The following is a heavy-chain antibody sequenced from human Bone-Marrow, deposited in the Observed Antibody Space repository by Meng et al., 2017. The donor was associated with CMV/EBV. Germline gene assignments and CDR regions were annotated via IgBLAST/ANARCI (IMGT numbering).Heavy chain of an antibody. V-gene: IGHV3-30-3*01. CDR3: AREIAVATPDY. CDR2: ISYDGSNK. J-gene: IGHJ4*02. D-gene: IGHD6-13*01. CDR1: GFTFSSYA. Sequence: VQLGESGGGVVQPGRSLRLSCAAYGFTFSSYAMHWVRQAPGKGLEWVAVISYDGSNKYYADSVKGRFTISRDNSKNTLYLQMNSLRAEDTAVYYCAREIAVATPDYWGQGTLVTVSS.